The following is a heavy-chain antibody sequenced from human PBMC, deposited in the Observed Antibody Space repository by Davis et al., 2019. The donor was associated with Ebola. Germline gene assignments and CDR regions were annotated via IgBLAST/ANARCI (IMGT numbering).Heavy chain of an antibody. CDR2: ISYDGTKK. V-gene: IGHV3-30-3*01. CDR1: GFMFNDYA. J-gene: IGHJ4*02. D-gene: IGHD1-26*01. Sequence: GESLKISCEASGFMFNDYAMQWVRQTPGKGLEWVTFISYDGTKKEYVDSVKGRFTISRDNFKNMLYLQMDSLRVEDTAVYYCARWASVGYWGQGTLVTVSS. CDR3: ARWASVGY.